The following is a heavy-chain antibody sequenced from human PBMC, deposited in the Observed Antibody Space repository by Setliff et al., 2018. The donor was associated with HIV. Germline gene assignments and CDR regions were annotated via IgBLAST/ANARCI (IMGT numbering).Heavy chain of an antibody. CDR2: ISHSGRT. V-gene: IGHV4-34*01. J-gene: IGHJ3*02. Sequence: PSETLSLTCAVYVGSFSGYYWSWIRQPPGKGLEWIGEISHSGRTNYNPSLKSRVTISVDTSKNQFSLKLSSVTAADTAVYYCARGPLDSSGYRSDAIDIWGQGTMVTVSS. D-gene: IGHD3-22*01. CDR3: ARGPLDSSGYRSDAIDI. CDR1: VGSFSGYY.